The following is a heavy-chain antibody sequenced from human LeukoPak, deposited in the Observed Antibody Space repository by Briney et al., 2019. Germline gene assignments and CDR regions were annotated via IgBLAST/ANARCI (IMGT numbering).Heavy chain of an antibody. CDR3: ARWEIRGTAHQLDY. Sequence: GGSLRLSCAASGFTLSSHWMTWVRQAPGKGLEWVANINQDGSAKYYVDSVKGRFTISRDNAQNSLYLQMNSLRAEDTAVYYCARWEIRGTAHQLDYWGQGTLVTVSS. V-gene: IGHV3-7*01. CDR1: GFTLSSHW. J-gene: IGHJ4*02. CDR2: INQDGSAK. D-gene: IGHD1-7*01.